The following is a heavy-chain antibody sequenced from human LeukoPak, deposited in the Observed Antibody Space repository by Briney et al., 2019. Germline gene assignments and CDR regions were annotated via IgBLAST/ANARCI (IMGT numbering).Heavy chain of an antibody. CDR3: ARVGYCSSTSCYARRYYYYYMDV. V-gene: IGHV3-21*01. CDR2: ISSSSSYI. J-gene: IGHJ6*03. CDR1: GFTFSSYS. D-gene: IGHD2-2*03. Sequence: GGSLRLSCAASGFTFSSYSMNWVRQAPGKGLEWVSSISSSSSYIYYADSVKGRFTISRDNAKNSLYLQMNSLRAEDTAVYYCARVGYCSSTSCYARRYYYYYMDVWGKGTTVTISS.